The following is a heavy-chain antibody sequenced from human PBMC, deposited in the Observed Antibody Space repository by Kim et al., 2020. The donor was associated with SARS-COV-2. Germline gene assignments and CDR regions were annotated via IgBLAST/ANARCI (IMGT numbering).Heavy chain of an antibody. CDR2: IYYSGST. V-gene: IGHV4-59*08. CDR1: GGSISSYY. CDR3: AREGLGYCSSTSCYRAFDI. D-gene: IGHD2-2*01. Sequence: SQTHSLTCTVSGGSISSYYWSWIRQPPGKGLEWIGYIYYSGSTNYNPSLKSRVTISVDTSKNQFSLKLSSVTAADTAVYYCAREGLGYCSSTSCYRAFDIWGQGTMVTVSS. J-gene: IGHJ3*02.